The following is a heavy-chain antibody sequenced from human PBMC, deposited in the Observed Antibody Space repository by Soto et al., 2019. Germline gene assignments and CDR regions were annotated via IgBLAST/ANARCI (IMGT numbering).Heavy chain of an antibody. CDR2: IGGSGGRT. J-gene: IGHJ4*02. Sequence: PGGSLRLSCAVSGFTFSNYAMAWVRQAPGKGLAWVSVIGGSGGRTFYADSVKGRFTISRDNSKNTLYLQMNSLRVEDTAVYYCAKKLVVAIGSYYFDYFGQGTLVTVSS. CDR3: AKKLVVAIGSYYFDY. D-gene: IGHD2-2*01. V-gene: IGHV3-23*01. CDR1: GFTFSNYA.